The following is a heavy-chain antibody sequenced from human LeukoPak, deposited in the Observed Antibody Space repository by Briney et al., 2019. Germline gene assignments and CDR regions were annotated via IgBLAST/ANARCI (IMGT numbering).Heavy chain of an antibody. CDR3: AKDAHFLYGGKRDYYFDY. CDR2: IRYDGSDK. D-gene: IGHD4-23*01. V-gene: IGHV3-30*02. Sequence: GGSLRLSCAASGFTFVSYGMHWVRQAPAKGVEWVTFIRYDGSDKDYADSVKGRFTISSDNSKNTLYLQMNSLRREDTAVYYCAKDAHFLYGGKRDYYFDYWGQGTLVTVSS. CDR1: GFTFVSYG. J-gene: IGHJ4*02.